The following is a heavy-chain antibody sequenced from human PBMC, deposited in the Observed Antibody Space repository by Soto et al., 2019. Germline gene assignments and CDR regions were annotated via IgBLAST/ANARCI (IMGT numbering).Heavy chain of an antibody. CDR2: IYYSGST. J-gene: IGHJ4*02. CDR1: GGSISSYY. D-gene: IGHD6-19*01. CDR3: ARDKGYSSGFDD. Sequence: SETLSLTCTVSGGSISSYYWSWIRQPPGKGLEWIGYIYYSGSTNYNPSLKSRVTISVDTSKNQFSLKLSSVTAADTAVYYCARDKGYSSGFDDWGQGTLVTVSS. V-gene: IGHV4-59*01.